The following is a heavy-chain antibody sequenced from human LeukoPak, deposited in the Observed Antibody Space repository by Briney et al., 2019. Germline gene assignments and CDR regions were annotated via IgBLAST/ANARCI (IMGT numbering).Heavy chain of an antibody. CDR3: ARHRSGSSWFAP. V-gene: IGHV4-59*08. CDR1: GGSISSYY. CDR2: IFDSGST. Sequence: SETLSLTCTVSGGSISSYYWSWIRQPPGKGPEWIGYIFDSGSTNYNPSLKSRVTISVDTSKSQFSLRLSSVTAADTAVYYCARHRSGSSWFAPWGQGTLVTVSS. J-gene: IGHJ5*02. D-gene: IGHD6-19*01.